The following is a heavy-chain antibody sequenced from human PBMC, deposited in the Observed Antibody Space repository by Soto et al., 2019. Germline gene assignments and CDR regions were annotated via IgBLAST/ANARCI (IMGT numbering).Heavy chain of an antibody. CDR1: VFTFSDFA. D-gene: IGHD3-10*01. V-gene: IGHV3-23*01. CDR3: AAPRDEYGSGVSWLTYGMDI. CDR2: LDGAGGST. Sequence: GGALRGSCLASVFTFSDFAMTWVRHVPGRGLEWVASLDGAGGSTYYAESVRGRFSISRDNSQNTLFLQMKRLTVDDTAIYYCAAPRDEYGSGVSWLTYGMDIWGQGTTVTVSS. J-gene: IGHJ6*02.